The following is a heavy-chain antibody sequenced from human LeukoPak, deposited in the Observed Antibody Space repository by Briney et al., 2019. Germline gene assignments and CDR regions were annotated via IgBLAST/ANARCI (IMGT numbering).Heavy chain of an antibody. D-gene: IGHD3-3*01. CDR3: ARAPITIFGVVIRYYFDY. CDR2: INPNSGGT. J-gene: IGHJ4*02. V-gene: IGHV1-2*02. Sequence: ASVKVSCKASGYTFTRHYMHWVRQAPGQGLEWVGWINPNSGGTNYAQKFQGRVTMTRDTSISTAYMELSRLRSDDTAVYYCARAPITIFGVVIRYYFDYWGQGTLVTVSS. CDR1: GYTFTRHY.